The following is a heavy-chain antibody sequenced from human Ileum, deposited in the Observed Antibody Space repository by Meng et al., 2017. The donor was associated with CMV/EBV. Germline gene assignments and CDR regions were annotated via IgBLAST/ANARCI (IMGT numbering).Heavy chain of an antibody. V-gene: IGHV4-34*01. CDR2: INHSGST. D-gene: IGHD4-17*01. CDR3: ATRRTPYGDYEYFQH. Sequence: QMQLQGSGPGLVKPAETLSLTCAVYGGSFSGYYWNWIRQPPGRGLEWIGEINHSGSTNYNPSLKSRVTISVDTSKNQFSLKLSSVTAADTAVYYCATRRTPYGDYEYFQHWGQGTLVTVSS. CDR1: GGSFSGYY. J-gene: IGHJ1*01.